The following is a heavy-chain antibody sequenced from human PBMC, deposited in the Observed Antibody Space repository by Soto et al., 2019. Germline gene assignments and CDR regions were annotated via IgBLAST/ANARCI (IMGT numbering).Heavy chain of an antibody. Sequence: ESGGGLVQPGGSLRLPCAASGFTFSTYWMTWVRQPPGKGLEWVASINQDGSERYYVDSVRGRFTISRDNAKNSLNLQMNSLRAEDTAVYYCVCGGNFFVYWGQGTLVTVSP. V-gene: IGHV3-7*01. CDR3: VCGGNFFVY. J-gene: IGHJ4*02. CDR2: INQDGSER. CDR1: GFTFSTYW. D-gene: IGHD3-16*01.